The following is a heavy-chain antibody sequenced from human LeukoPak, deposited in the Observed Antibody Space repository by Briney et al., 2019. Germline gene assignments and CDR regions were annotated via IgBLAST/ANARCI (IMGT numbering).Heavy chain of an antibody. CDR2: ISYDGSNK. CDR1: GFTFSSYA. D-gene: IGHD3-9*01. J-gene: IGHJ4*02. V-gene: IGHV3-30*04. CDR3: ARGGSGYFDWLLYADY. Sequence: PGRSLRLSCAASGFTFSSYAMHWVRQAPGKGLEWVAVISYDGSNKYYADSVKDRFTISRDNSKNTLYLQMNSLRAEDTAVYYCARGGSGYFDWLLYADYWGQGTLVTVSS.